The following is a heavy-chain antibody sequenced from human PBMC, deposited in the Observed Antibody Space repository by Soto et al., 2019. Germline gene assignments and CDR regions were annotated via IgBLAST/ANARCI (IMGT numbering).Heavy chain of an antibody. CDR1: GYSFTSYW. CDR3: ATQMATSQDAFDI. CDR2: IYPGDSDP. V-gene: IGHV5-51*01. J-gene: IGHJ3*02. Sequence: GESLKISCKGSGYSFTSYWIGWVRQMPGKGLEWMGIIYPGDSDPRYSPSFQGQVTISADTSINTAYLQWSSLKASDTAMYYCATQMATSQDAFDIWGLGIMVTVSS.